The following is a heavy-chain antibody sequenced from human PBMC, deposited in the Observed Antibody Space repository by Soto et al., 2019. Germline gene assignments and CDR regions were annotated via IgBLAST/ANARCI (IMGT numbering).Heavy chain of an antibody. J-gene: IGHJ6*04. CDR2: IYYSGST. CDR1: GGSISSSSYY. CDR3: ARVEFGVVIMTYYHYGMDV. V-gene: IGHV4-39*01. D-gene: IGHD3-3*01. Sequence: PSETLSLTCTVSGGSISSSSYYWGWIRQPPGKGLEWIGSIYYSGSTYYNPSLKSRVTISVDTSKNQFSLKLSSVTAADTAVYYCARVEFGVVIMTYYHYGMDVWGKGTTVTVSS.